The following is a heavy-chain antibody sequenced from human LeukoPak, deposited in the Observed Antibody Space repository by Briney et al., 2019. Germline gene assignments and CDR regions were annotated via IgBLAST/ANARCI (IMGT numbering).Heavy chain of an antibody. D-gene: IGHD7-27*01. CDR1: GFTFSSYA. J-gene: IGHJ4*02. Sequence: GSLRLSCAASGFTFSSYAMSWVRQPPGKGLEWIGEINHSGSTNYNPSLKSRVTISVDTSKNQFSLKLSSVTAADTAVYYCARANLGMDLFDYWGQGTLVTVSS. V-gene: IGHV4-34*01. CDR2: INHSGST. CDR3: ARANLGMDLFDY.